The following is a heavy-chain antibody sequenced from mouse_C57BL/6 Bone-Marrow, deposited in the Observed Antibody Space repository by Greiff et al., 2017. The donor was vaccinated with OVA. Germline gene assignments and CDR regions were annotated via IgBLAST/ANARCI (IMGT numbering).Heavy chain of an antibody. CDR2: IDPENGDT. Sequence: VQLQQSGAELVRPGASVKLSCTASGFNIKDDYMHWVKQRPEQGLEWIGWIDPENGDTEYASKFQGKATITADTSSNTAYLQLSSLTSEDTAVYCCTTDYYGWYFDVWGTGTTVTVSS. D-gene: IGHD1-1*01. V-gene: IGHV14-4*01. CDR3: TTDYYGWYFDV. CDR1: GFNIKDDY. J-gene: IGHJ1*03.